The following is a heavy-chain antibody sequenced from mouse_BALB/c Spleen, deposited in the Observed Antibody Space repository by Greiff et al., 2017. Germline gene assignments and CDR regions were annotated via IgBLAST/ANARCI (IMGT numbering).Heavy chain of an antibody. Sequence: EVQGVESGPGLVKPSQSLSLTCTVTGYSITSDYAWNWIRQFPGNKLEWMGYISYSGSTSYNPSLKSRISITRDTSKNQFFLQLNSVTTEDTATYYCAIYYGSSYDYAMDYWGQGTSVTVSS. CDR3: AIYYGSSYDYAMDY. CDR2: ISYSGST. CDR1: GYSITSDYA. J-gene: IGHJ4*01. V-gene: IGHV3-2*02. D-gene: IGHD1-1*01.